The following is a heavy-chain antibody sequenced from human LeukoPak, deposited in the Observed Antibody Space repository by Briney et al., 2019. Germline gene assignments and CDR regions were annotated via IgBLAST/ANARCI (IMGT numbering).Heavy chain of an antibody. D-gene: IGHD6-19*01. CDR1: GGSISSSYY. CDR3: ARGYGKWLVRR. CDR2: IYYSGST. V-gene: IGHV4-39*01. J-gene: IGHJ4*02. Sequence: SETLSLTCTVSGGSISSSYYWGWIRQPPGKGLEWIGSIYYSGSTYYNPSLKSRVTISVDTSKNQFSLKLSSVTAADTAVYYCARGYGKWLVRRWGQGTLVTVSS.